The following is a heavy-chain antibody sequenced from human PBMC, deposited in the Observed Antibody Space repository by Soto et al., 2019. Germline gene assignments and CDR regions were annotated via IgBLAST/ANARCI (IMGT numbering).Heavy chain of an antibody. D-gene: IGHD1-26*01. J-gene: IGHJ4*02. V-gene: IGHV3-23*01. Sequence: DVRLLESGGGLGQPEGSLRLYCAASGFTFSSYAMGWVRQGPGKGLEWVAVVSIGGSTHYADSVRGRFTISRDNSKNTLPQQMNSLTAEDTAFYFSAKRRGASGHFDYCGQGALVTVSS. CDR3: AKRRGASGHFDY. CDR2: VSIGGST. CDR1: GFTFSSYA.